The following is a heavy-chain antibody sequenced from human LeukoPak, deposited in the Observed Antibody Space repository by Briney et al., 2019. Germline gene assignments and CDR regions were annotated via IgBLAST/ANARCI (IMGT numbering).Heavy chain of an antibody. CDR3: ARHLTGTTGIYHFDY. V-gene: IGHV4-39*01. J-gene: IGHJ4*02. Sequence: PSETLSLTCTVSGSSISSGDYYWSWIRQPPGKGLEWIGYIYYSGSTYYNPSLKSRVTISVDTSENQFSLKLSSVAAADTAVYNCARHLTGTTGIYHFDYWGQGTLVTVSS. CDR2: IYYSGST. D-gene: IGHD1-7*01. CDR1: GSSISSGDYY.